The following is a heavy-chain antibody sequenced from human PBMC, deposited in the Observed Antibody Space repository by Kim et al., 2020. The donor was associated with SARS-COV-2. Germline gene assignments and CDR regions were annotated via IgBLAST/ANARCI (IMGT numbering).Heavy chain of an antibody. CDR1: GGSISSSSYY. D-gene: IGHD3-22*01. CDR3: ARLHWLTYYYDSSGYVFDY. CDR2: IYYSGST. V-gene: IGHV4-39*01. Sequence: SETLSLTCTVSGGSISSSSYYWGWIRQPPGKGLEWIGSIYYSGSTYYNPSLKSRVTISVDTSKNQFSLKLSSVTAADTAVYYCARLHWLTYYYDSSGYVFDYWGQGTLVTVSS. J-gene: IGHJ4*02.